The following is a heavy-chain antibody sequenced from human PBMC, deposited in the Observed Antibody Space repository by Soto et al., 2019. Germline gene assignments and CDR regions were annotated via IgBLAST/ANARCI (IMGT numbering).Heavy chain of an antibody. CDR3: AGRRIAAAGSYYYGMDV. V-gene: IGHV3-30-3*01. J-gene: IGHJ6*02. CDR2: ISYDGSNK. D-gene: IGHD6-13*01. Sequence: QVQLVESGGGVVQPGRSLRLSCAASGFTFSSYAMHWVRQAPGKGLEWVAVISYDGSNKYYADSVKGRFTISRDNSKNALYLQMNSLRAEDTAVYYCAGRRIAAAGSYYYGMDVWGQGTTVTVSS. CDR1: GFTFSSYA.